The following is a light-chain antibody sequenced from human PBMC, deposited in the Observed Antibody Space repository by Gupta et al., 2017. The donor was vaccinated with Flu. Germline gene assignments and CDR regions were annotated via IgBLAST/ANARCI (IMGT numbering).Light chain of an antibody. J-gene: IGLJ1*01. CDR1: SSNIGMNF. V-gene: IGLV1-51*01. Sequence: QSALTQSPSVSAAPGHRVSISCFGSSSNIGMNFVYWYRQYPGAAPSLLIYENNKRASGIPDRFSGSKSGTSATLAISGLRTGDEADYSCGAWDNRLNVAIFGTGTKVTVL. CDR2: ENN. CDR3: GAWDNRLNVAI.